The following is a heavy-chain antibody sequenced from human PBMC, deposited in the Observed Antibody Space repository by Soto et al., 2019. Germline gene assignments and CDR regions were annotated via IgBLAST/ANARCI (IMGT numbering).Heavy chain of an antibody. CDR1: SASISSTSYS. CDR2: IYHSGST. V-gene: IGHV4-30-4*02. Sequence: PSYTLSLTCSVSSASISSTSYSWGWIRQPPGKGLEWIGYIYHSGSTYYNPSLKSRVTISVDTSKNQFSLKLSSVTAADTAVYYCARARGARYFDYWGQGTLVTVSS. J-gene: IGHJ4*02. CDR3: ARARGARYFDY. D-gene: IGHD2-15*01.